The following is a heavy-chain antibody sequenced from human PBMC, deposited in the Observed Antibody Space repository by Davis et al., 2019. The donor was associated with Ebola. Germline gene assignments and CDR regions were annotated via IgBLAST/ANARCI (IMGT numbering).Heavy chain of an antibody. V-gene: IGHV3-66*01. CDR1: GFTVSSYY. CDR2: IYSGGST. J-gene: IGHJ6*02. Sequence: GGSLRLSCSAPGFTVSSYYMSWVRQAPGKGLEWVSVIYSGGSTYYADSVKCRFTTSRDNSKNTLYLQINSRRAEETAVYYCARYGDYGMDVWGQGTTVTVSS. D-gene: IGHD4-17*01. CDR3: ARYGDYGMDV.